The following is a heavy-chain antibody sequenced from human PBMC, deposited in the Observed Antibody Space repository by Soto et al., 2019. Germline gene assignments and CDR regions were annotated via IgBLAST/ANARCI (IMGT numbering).Heavy chain of an antibody. V-gene: IGHV3-30*18. J-gene: IGHJ4*02. CDR3: AKGHPLWFGELLSLGSFDY. Sequence: LRLSCAASGFTFSSYGMHWVRQAPGKGLEWVAVISYDGSNKYYADSVKGRFTISRDNSKNTLYLQMNSLRAEDTAVYYCAKGHPLWFGELLSLGSFDYWGQGTLVTVSS. CDR2: ISYDGSNK. CDR1: GFTFSSYG. D-gene: IGHD3-10*01.